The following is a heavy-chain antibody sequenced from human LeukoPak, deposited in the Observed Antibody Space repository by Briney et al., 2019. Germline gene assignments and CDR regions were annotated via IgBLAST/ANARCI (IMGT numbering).Heavy chain of an antibody. CDR2: IYHSGST. CDR3: ARHRGYYYYYMDV. J-gene: IGHJ6*03. Sequence: PSGTLSLTCAVSGGSISSSNWWSWVRQPPGKGLEWIGEIYHSGSTNYNPSLKSRVTISVDTSKNQFSLKLSSVTAADTAVYYCARHRGYYYYYMDVWGKGTTVTISS. CDR1: GGSISSSNW. V-gene: IGHV4-4*02.